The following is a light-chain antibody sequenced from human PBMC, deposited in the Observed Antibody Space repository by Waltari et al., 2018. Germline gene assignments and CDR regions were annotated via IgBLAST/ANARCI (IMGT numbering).Light chain of an antibody. CDR1: QSVLFSFNNKHC. CDR2: WAS. V-gene: IGKV4-1*01. CDR3: QQYYSSPLT. Sequence: IVMTQSPDSLAVSLGERATINCKSSQSVLFSFNNKHCVAWYQQKPGQPPQLLISWASSRESGVPDRFSGSGSGTDFTLTISSLQAEDVAVYYCQQYYSSPLTFGGGTKVEIK. J-gene: IGKJ4*01.